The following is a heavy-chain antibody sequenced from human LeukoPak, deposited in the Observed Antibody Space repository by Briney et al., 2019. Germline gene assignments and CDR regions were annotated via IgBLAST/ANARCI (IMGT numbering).Heavy chain of an antibody. V-gene: IGHV4-61*02. J-gene: IGHJ4*02. Sequence: QSSETLSLTCTVSGGSISSGSYYWSWIRQPAGKVLEWIGRIYTSGSTNYNPSLKSRVTISVDTSKNQFSLQLSSVTAADTAVYYCVRDVGSSGWYDYWGQGTLVTVSS. CDR3: VRDVGSSGWYDY. D-gene: IGHD6-19*01. CDR1: GGSISSGSYY. CDR2: IYTSGST.